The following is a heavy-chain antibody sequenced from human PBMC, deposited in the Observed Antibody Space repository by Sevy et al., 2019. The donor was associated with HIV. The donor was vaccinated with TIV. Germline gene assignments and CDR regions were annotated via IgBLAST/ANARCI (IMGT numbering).Heavy chain of an antibody. D-gene: IGHD3-10*01. V-gene: IGHV3-49*03. CDR2: IRSKAYGGTT. CDR3: SSPPPPYGSGSYYED. J-gene: IGHJ4*02. CDR1: GFTFGDYA. Sequence: GGSLRLSCTASGFTFGDYAMSWFRQAPGKGLEWVGFIRSKAYGGTTEYAASVKGRFTISRDDSKSIAYLKMNSLKTEATAVYYCSSPPPPYGSGSYYEDWGQGTLVTVSS.